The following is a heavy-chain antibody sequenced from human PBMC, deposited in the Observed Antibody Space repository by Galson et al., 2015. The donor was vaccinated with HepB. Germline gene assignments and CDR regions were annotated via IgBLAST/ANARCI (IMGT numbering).Heavy chain of an antibody. J-gene: IGHJ4*02. CDR1: GFTFSSRA. CDR2: MTYDGSKQ. CDR3: TKTGSGWFRDY. V-gene: IGHV3-30-3*02. D-gene: IGHD6-19*01. Sequence: SLRLSCAASGFTFSSRAMHWVRQAPGKGLEWVAVMTYDGSKQYYADSVKGRFTISRDNSKNTLYLQMNSLRVEDTAVYYCTKTGSGWFRDYWGQGILVTVSS.